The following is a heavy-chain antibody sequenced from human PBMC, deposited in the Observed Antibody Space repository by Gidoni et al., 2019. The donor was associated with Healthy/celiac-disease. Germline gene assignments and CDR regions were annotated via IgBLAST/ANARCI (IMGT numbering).Heavy chain of an antibody. CDR1: GCSVSSGSYY. Sequence: QVQLQESGPGLVKPSETLSLTCTVSGCSVSSGSYYWSWIRQPPGKGLEWIGYIYYSGSTNYNPSLKSRVTISVDTSKNQFSLKLSSVTAADTAVYYCARMLAPEDAFDIWGQGTMVTVSS. V-gene: IGHV4-61*01. J-gene: IGHJ3*02. D-gene: IGHD6-25*01. CDR2: IYYSGST. CDR3: ARMLAPEDAFDI.